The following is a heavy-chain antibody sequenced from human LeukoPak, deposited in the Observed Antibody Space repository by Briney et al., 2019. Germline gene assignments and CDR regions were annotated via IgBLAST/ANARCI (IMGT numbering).Heavy chain of an antibody. J-gene: IGHJ3*02. V-gene: IGHV1-69*01. CDR3: ARSEAEDDAFDI. Sequence: SVKVSCKASGSTFSSYAISWVRQAPGQGLEWMGGIIPIFGTANYAQKFQGRVTITADESTSTAYMELSSLRSEDTAVYYCARSEAEDDAFDIWGQGTMVTVSS. CDR1: GSTFSSYA. CDR2: IIPIFGTA.